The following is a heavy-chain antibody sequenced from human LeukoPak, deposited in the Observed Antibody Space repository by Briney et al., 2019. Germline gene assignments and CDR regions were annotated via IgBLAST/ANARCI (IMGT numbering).Heavy chain of an antibody. CDR2: MNPNSGNT. Sequence: GASVKVSCKASGYTFTSYDINWVRQATGQGLEWMGWMNPNSGNTGYAQKFQGRVTMTRNTSISTAYMELSSLRSEDTAVYYCARLTDSSGYSWFGDAFDIWGQGTMVTVSS. CDR1: GYTFTSYD. D-gene: IGHD3-22*01. J-gene: IGHJ3*02. CDR3: ARLTDSSGYSWFGDAFDI. V-gene: IGHV1-8*01.